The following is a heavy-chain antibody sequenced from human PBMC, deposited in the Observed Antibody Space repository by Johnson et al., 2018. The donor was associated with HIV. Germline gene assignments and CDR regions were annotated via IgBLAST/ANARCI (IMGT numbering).Heavy chain of an antibody. CDR2: VSWNSGSI. CDR3: ANGRGSSWTPYDAFDI. V-gene: IGHV3-9*01. D-gene: IGHD6-13*01. J-gene: IGHJ3*02. Sequence: VQLVESGGGLVQPGGSLRLSCAASGFTFSSHWMHWVRQVPGKGLEWVSGVSWNSGSIGYADSVKGRFTISRDNAKNSLYLQMNSLRAEDTALYYCANGRGSSWTPYDAFDIWGQGTMVTVSS. CDR1: GFTFSSHW.